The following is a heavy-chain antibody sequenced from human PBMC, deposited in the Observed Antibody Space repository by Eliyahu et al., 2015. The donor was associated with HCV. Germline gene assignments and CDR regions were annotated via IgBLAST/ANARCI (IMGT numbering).Heavy chain of an antibody. CDR1: GYDFTGYW. Sequence: EVQLVQSGAEVKXSGESLXIXCKTSGYDFTGYWXGWVRQMPGKGLEWMGMIYRDDSDTRYSPSFQGQVVITADKSISTAYLQWSNLKASDTAIYYCARIRDGYKDYWGQGTLVTVSS. CDR3: ARIRDGYKDY. J-gene: IGHJ4*02. CDR2: IYRDDSDT. D-gene: IGHD5-24*01. V-gene: IGHV5-51*01.